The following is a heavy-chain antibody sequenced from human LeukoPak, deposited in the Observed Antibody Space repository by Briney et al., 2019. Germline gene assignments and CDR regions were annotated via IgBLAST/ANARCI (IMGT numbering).Heavy chain of an antibody. J-gene: IGHJ4*02. V-gene: IGHV1-18*04. Sequence: ASVKVFCKASGYTFTHYGISWVRQAPGQGLEWMGWISAYNGNTNYAQNLQGRVTMTTDTSTTTAYMELRSLRSDDTAVYYCARRDCSSTSCYAPDDYWGQGTLVTVSS. CDR3: ARRDCSSTSCYAPDDY. CDR1: GYTFTHYG. D-gene: IGHD2-2*01. CDR2: ISAYNGNT.